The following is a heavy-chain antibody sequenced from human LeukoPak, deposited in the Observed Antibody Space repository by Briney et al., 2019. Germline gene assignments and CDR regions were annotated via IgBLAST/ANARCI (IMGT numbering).Heavy chain of an antibody. D-gene: IGHD3-22*01. CDR2: ISGSGGST. Sequence: GGSLRLSCAASGCTFSSYAMSWVRQAPGKGLEWVSAISGSGGSTYYADSVKGRFTISRDNSKNTLYLQMNSLRAEDTAVYYCASPFWLTRYDSSGYYYWGQGTLVTVSS. CDR3: ASPFWLTRYDSSGYYY. V-gene: IGHV3-23*01. CDR1: GCTFSSYA. J-gene: IGHJ4*02.